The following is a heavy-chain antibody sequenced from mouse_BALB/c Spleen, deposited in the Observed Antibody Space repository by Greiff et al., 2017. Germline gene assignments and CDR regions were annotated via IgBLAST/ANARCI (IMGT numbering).Heavy chain of an antibody. V-gene: IGHV5-17*02. CDR3: ASAYGGMDY. D-gene: IGHD1-1*02. CDR2: ISSGSSTI. J-gene: IGHJ4*01. CDR1: GFTFSSFG. Sequence: EVQVVESGGGLVQPGGSRKLSCAASGFTFSSFGMHWVRQAPEKGLEWVAYISSGSSTIYYADTVKGRFTISRDNPKNTLFLQMTSLRSEDTAMYYCASAYGGMDYWGQGTSVTVAS.